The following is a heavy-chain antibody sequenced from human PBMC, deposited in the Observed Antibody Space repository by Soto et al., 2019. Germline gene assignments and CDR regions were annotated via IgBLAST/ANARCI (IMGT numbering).Heavy chain of an antibody. CDR1: GYTFTGYY. V-gene: IGHV1-2*04. D-gene: IGHD2-15*01. Sequence: ASVKVSCKASGYTFTGYYMHWVRQAPGQGLEWMGWINPNSGGTNYAQKFQGWVTMTRDTSISTAYMELSRLRSDDTAVYYCARAALESCSGGSCVSSGFDYWGQGTLVTVSS. CDR2: INPNSGGT. CDR3: ARAALESCSGGSCVSSGFDY. J-gene: IGHJ4*02.